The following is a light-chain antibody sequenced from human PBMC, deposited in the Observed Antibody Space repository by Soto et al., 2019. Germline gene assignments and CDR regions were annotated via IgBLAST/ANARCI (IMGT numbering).Light chain of an antibody. CDR2: GTS. CDR3: QRYNNWPPWT. Sequence: EIVMTQSPATLSVSPGERATLSCRASQSVSSSLAWYQQKPGQSPRLLIHGTSTRASGVPARFSGSGSGTEFTLTISGLQSEDSAVYYCQRYNNWPPWTFGQGTKVEI. J-gene: IGKJ1*01. V-gene: IGKV3-15*01. CDR1: QSVSSS.